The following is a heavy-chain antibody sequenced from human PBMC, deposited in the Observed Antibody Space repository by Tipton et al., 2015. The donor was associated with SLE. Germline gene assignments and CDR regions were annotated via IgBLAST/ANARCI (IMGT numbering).Heavy chain of an antibody. J-gene: IGHJ4*02. V-gene: IGHV1-2*02. CDR2: INSNSGDT. CDR1: GYTFTGYY. CDR3: VGGGPVDGTIGTFGY. D-gene: IGHD6-19*01. Sequence: QLVQSGAEVKKPGASVKVSCKASGYTFTGYYMHWVRQAPGQGLEWMGWINSNSGDTNYAQKFQGRVTMTRDTSISTVYMELSSRRSDDPAGYYCVGGGPVDGTIGTFGYWGQGTLVTVSS.